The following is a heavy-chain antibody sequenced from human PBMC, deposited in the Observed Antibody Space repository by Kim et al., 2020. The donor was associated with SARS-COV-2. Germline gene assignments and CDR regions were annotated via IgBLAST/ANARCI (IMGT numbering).Heavy chain of an antibody. CDR3: ARDIASYSSGWIYYYYGMDV. D-gene: IGHD6-19*01. CDR1: GFTFSSYG. V-gene: IGHV3-30*04. Sequence: WGSLRLSCAASGFTFSSYGMHWVRQAPGKGLEWVAVISYDGSNKNYVDSVKGRFTISRDNSKNTLYLQMNSLRAEDTAVYYCARDIASYSSGWIYYYYGMDVWGQGPTVTVSS. J-gene: IGHJ6*02. CDR2: ISYDGSNK.